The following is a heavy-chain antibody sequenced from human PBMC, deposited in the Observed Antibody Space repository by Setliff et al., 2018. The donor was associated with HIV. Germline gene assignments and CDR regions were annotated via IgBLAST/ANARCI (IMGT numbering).Heavy chain of an antibody. D-gene: IGHD1-1*01. CDR3: ASSAGAVPTTAPYGDYYYYFYMDV. CDR1: GGIFSRFA. Sequence: GASVKVSCKASGGIFSRFAFSWVRQAPGQGLEWMGGIIPIFGTPNYAQKFQGRVTITTDESTNTVYMELYSLTSEDTAIYYCASSAGAVPTTAPYGDYYYYFYMDVRGKGTTVTVSS. CDR2: IIPIFGTP. J-gene: IGHJ6*03. V-gene: IGHV1-69*05.